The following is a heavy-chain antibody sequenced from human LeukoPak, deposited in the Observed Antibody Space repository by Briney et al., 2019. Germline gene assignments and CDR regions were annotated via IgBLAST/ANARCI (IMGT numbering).Heavy chain of an antibody. CDR3: AELGITMIGGV. J-gene: IGHJ6*04. V-gene: IGHV3-23*01. D-gene: IGHD3-10*02. CDR1: GFTFSSFA. CDR2: ISASGGST. Sequence: GGSLRLSCAASGFTFSSFAMSWVRQAPGKGLEWVSGISASGGSTYYADSVKGRFTISRDNAENSLYLQMNSLRAEDTAVYYCAELGITMIGGVWGKGTTVTISS.